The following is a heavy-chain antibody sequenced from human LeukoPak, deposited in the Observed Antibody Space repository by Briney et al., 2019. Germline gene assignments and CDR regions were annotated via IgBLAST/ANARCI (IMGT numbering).Heavy chain of an antibody. D-gene: IGHD5-24*01. CDR2: INPNSGGT. Sequence: ASVKVSCKASGYTFTGYNMHWVRQAPGQGLEWMGWINPNSGGTNYAQKFQGRVTMTRGTSITTAYMELSSLTSDDTAVYDCATINRYHSDGYSSRGYNDYWGQGTLVTVSS. CDR1: GYTFTGYN. J-gene: IGHJ4*02. V-gene: IGHV1-2*02. CDR3: ATINRYHSDGYSSRGYNDY.